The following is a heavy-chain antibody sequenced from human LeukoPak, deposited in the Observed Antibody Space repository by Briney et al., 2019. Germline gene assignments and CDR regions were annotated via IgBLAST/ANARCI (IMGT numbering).Heavy chain of an antibody. Sequence: ASVKVSCKASGYTFADYFIHWVRQAPGQGLEWVGRINPNSGGAEYAPKFQGWVTMTRDTSISTAYVEVSRLISDDTAVYYCARDLTSTSNWESDYWGQGTLVIVSS. CDR1: GYTFADYF. D-gene: IGHD1-26*01. J-gene: IGHJ4*02. V-gene: IGHV1-2*04. CDR2: INPNSGGA. CDR3: ARDLTSTSNWESDY.